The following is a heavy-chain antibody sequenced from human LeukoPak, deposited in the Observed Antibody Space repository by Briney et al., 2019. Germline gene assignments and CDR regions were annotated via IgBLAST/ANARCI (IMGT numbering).Heavy chain of an antibody. CDR2: MNPNSGNT. CDR1: GGTFSSYA. V-gene: IGHV1-8*02. Sequence: GASVKVSCKASGGTFSSYAISWVRQAPGQGLGWMGWMNPNSGNTGYAQKFQGRVTMTRNTSISTAYMELSSLRSEDTAVYYCARGGYSPNYYYYGMDVWGQGTTVTVSS. D-gene: IGHD5-18*01. J-gene: IGHJ6*02. CDR3: ARGGYSPNYYYYGMDV.